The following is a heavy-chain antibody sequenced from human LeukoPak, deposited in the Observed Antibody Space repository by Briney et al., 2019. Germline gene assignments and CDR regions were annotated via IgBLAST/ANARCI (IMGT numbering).Heavy chain of an antibody. CDR3: ARDSDTATDY. Sequence: GGSLRLSCAASGFTFSNAWMSWVRQAPGKGLEWVSVIYSGGSTYYADSVKGRFTISRDNSKNTLYLQMNSLRAEDTAVCYCARDSDTATDYWGQGTLVTVSS. D-gene: IGHD4-17*01. CDR2: IYSGGST. V-gene: IGHV3-53*01. CDR1: GFTFSNAW. J-gene: IGHJ4*02.